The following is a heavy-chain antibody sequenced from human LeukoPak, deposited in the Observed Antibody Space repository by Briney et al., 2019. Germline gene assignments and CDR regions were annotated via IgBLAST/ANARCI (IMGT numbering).Heavy chain of an antibody. J-gene: IGHJ6*02. D-gene: IGHD3-22*01. CDR1: GYTFTSYA. CDR2: ISAYNGKK. CDR3: ARDSYDSSGYSTRVDYGMDV. Sequence: GAPVNVSCKASGYTFTSYAFTWVRQAPGQGLEWMGWISAYNGKKIHAQKFQGRVTMTADTSTSTAYMELRSLRSDDTAVYYCARDSYDSSGYSTRVDYGMDVWGQGTTVPVSS. V-gene: IGHV1-18*01.